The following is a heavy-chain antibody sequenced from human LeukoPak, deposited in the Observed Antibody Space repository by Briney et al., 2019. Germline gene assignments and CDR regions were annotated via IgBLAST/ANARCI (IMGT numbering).Heavy chain of an antibody. CDR3: ARVGEYCSGGSCYIRPYYYHYGMDV. CDR1: GGTFSSYA. D-gene: IGHD2-15*01. J-gene: IGHJ6*02. Sequence: SVKVSCKASGGTFSSYAISWVRQAPGQGLEWMGGIIPIFGTANYAQKFQGRVTITADESTSTAYMELSSLRSEDTAVYYCARVGEYCSGGSCYIRPYYYHYGMDVWGQGTTVTVSS. V-gene: IGHV1-69*01. CDR2: IIPIFGTA.